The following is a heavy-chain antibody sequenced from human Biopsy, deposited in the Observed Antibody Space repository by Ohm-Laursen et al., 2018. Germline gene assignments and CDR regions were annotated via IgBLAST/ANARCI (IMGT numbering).Heavy chain of an antibody. CDR3: VGGGKDRPFDY. J-gene: IGHJ4*02. D-gene: IGHD4-23*01. Sequence: SLRLSCAAPGFTFSTYAMNWVRQAPGKGLEWVSSITDRSSHIYYADSVKGRFTIFRDNAKQSLYLQMNRLRDEDTAVYYCVGGGKDRPFDYWGQGILVTVSS. V-gene: IGHV3-21*01. CDR1: GFTFSTYA. CDR2: ITDRSSHI.